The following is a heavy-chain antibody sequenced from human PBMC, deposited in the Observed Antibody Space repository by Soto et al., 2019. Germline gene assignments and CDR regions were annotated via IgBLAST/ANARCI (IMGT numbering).Heavy chain of an antibody. CDR1: GFTFSSYS. CDR3: ARDFITMIVVVQSGPDAFDI. J-gene: IGHJ3*02. D-gene: IGHD3-22*01. CDR2: ISSSSSTI. V-gene: IGHV3-48*02. Sequence: PWGSLRLSCAASGFTFSSYSMNWVRQAPGKGLEWVSYISSSSSTIYYADSVKGRFTISRDNAKNSLYLQMNSLRDEDTAVYYCARDFITMIVVVQSGPDAFDIWGQGTMVTVSS.